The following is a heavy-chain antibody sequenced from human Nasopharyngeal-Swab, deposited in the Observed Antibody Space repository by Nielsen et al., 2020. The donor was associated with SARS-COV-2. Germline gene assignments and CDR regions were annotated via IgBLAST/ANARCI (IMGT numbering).Heavy chain of an antibody. J-gene: IGHJ3*02. CDR1: QFTFASYG. Sequence: GESLKISCAASQFTFASYGMHGVRQAPGKGLEWVATISYEGSNEYYADSVEGRFTISRDNSKNTLYLQMNSLRVEDTAVYYCAKARLLYFGERDAFDIWGQGTMVTVSS. D-gene: IGHD3-10*01. CDR2: ISYEGSNE. CDR3: AKARLLYFGERDAFDI. V-gene: IGHV3-30*18.